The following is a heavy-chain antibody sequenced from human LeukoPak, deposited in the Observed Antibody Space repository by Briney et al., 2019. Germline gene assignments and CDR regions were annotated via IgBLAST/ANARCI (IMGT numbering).Heavy chain of an antibody. CDR1: GFTFSSYE. J-gene: IGHJ6*03. CDR3: ARSDLEYYYYYYMDA. D-gene: IGHD5-24*01. Sequence: GGSLRLSCAASGFTFSSYEMNWVRQAPGKGLEWVSYISSSGSTIYYAVSVKGRFTISRDNAKNSLYLQMNSLRAEDTAVYYCARSDLEYYYYYYMDAWGKGTTVTISS. V-gene: IGHV3-48*03. CDR2: ISSSGSTI.